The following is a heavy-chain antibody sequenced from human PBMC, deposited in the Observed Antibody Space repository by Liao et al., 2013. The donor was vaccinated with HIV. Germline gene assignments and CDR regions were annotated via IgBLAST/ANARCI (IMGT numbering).Heavy chain of an antibody. J-gene: IGHJ3*02. D-gene: IGHD3-22*01. CDR3: ARAWYYYDSSGYPHGPFDI. Sequence: QVQLQESGPGLVKPSQTLSLTCTVSGGSISSGSYYWSWIRQPPGKGLEWIGSIYYSGSTYYNPSLKSRVTISVDTSKNQFSLKLSSVTAADTAVYYCARAWYYYDSSGYPHGPFDIWGQGTMVTVSS. CDR1: GGSISSGSYY. V-gene: IGHV4-39*07. CDR2: IYYSGST.